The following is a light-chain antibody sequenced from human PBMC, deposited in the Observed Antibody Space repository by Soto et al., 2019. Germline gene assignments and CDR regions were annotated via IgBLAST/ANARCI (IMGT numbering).Light chain of an antibody. CDR1: QSVRSS. CDR2: GDS. V-gene: IGKV3D-15*01. Sequence: EIMMPHSPATLSVSPRERATLSSRASQSVRSSLAWFQQKPGQAPKLLKYGDSNRAAVIPDGFSGSGSGTDFTLTISSLQAEDVAVYSSQQYYSTPRLTFGGGTKVDIK. CDR3: QQYYSTPRLT. J-gene: IGKJ4*01.